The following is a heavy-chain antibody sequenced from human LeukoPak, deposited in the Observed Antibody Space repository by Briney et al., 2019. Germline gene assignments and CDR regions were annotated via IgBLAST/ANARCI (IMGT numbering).Heavy chain of an antibody. D-gene: IGHD2-15*01. J-gene: IGHJ6*02. CDR2: ISSDGSNK. V-gene: IGHV3-30*18. CDR1: GFTFSSYG. Sequence: GGSLRLSCAASGFTFSSYGMHWVRQAPGKGLEWVAVISSDGSNKYYADSVKGRFTISRDNSKNTLYLQMNSLRAEDTAVYYCAKSDGGGGYCSGGSCYSYYYYYGMDVWGQGTTVTVSS. CDR3: AKSDGGGGYCSGGSCYSYYYYYGMDV.